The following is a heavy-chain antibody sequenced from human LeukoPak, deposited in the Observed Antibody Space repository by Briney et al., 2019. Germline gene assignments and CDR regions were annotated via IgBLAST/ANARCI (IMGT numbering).Heavy chain of an antibody. CDR3: ARDCSSTSCQYYYYYGMDV. Sequence: PSETLSLTCAVYGGSFSGYYWSWIRQPPGKGLEWIGEINHSGSTNYNPSLKSRVTISVDTSKNQFSLKLSSVTAADTAVYYCARDCSSTSCQYYYYYGMDVWGQGTTVTVSS. CDR1: GGSFSGYY. V-gene: IGHV4-34*01. D-gene: IGHD2-2*01. CDR2: INHSGST. J-gene: IGHJ6*02.